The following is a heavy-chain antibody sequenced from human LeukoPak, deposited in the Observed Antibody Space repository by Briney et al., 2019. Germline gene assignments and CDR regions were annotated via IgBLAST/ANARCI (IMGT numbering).Heavy chain of an antibody. Sequence: GGSLRLSSSASGITFSSQAMVRVRQAPGKGLEWVSGISGSGGSTYYADSVKGRFTISRDNSKNTLYLQMNSLRVEDTAVYYCAKDGAGYSSGGVFEYWGQGTLVTVSS. D-gene: IGHD6-19*01. CDR3: AKDGAGYSSGGVFEY. CDR2: ISGSGGST. J-gene: IGHJ4*02. V-gene: IGHV3-23*01. CDR1: GITFSSQA.